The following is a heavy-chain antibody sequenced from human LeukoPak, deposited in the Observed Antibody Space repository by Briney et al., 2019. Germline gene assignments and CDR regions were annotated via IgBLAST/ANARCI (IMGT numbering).Heavy chain of an antibody. J-gene: IGHJ4*02. CDR3: ARVPGYGDFVFDY. Sequence: SETLSLTCTVSGGSISSYYRSWIRQPPGKGLEWIGYIYYSGSTNYNPSLKSRVTISVDTSKNQFSLKLSSVTAADTAVYYCARVPGYGDFVFDYWGQGTLVTVSS. CDR2: IYYSGST. V-gene: IGHV4-59*01. CDR1: GGSISSYY. D-gene: IGHD4-17*01.